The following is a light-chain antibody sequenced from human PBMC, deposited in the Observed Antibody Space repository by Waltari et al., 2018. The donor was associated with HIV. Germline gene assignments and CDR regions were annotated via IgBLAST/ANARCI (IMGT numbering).Light chain of an antibody. CDR1: RRYVGGHHY. J-gene: IGLJ1*01. CDR3: NSYRSSTTPCV. CDR2: EVS. V-gene: IGLV2-14*01. Sequence: QSALTQPASVSGSPGQSITISRTGTRRYVGGHHYVPWYQQHPGKAPKLLIYEVSNRPSGVSNRFSGSKSGNTASMTISGLQAEDEADYYCNSYRSSTTPCVFGTGTKVTVL.